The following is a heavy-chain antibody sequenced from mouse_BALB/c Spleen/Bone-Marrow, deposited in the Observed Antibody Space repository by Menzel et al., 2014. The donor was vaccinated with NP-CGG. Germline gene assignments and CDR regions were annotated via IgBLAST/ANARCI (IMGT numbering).Heavy chain of an antibody. CDR3: ARPTTVVATGGSFDY. CDR2: ISCGT. Sequence: DVHLVESGGDLVKPGGSLKLSCAASGFTFSSYGMSWVRQTPDKRLEWVATISCGTYYPDSVKGRFTISRDKAKNTLYLQMSSLKSEDTAMYYCARPTTVVATGGSFDYWGQGTTLTVSS. V-gene: IGHV5-6*01. CDR1: GFTFSSYG. J-gene: IGHJ2*01. D-gene: IGHD1-1*01.